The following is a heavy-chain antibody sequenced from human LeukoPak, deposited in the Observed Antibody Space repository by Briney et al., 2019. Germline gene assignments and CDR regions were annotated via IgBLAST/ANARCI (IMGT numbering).Heavy chain of an antibody. CDR1: GGSISSGGYY. CDR2: IYYSGST. J-gene: IGHJ4*02. V-gene: IGHV4-31*03. D-gene: IGHD1-26*01. Sequence: PSETLSLTCTVSGGSISSGGYYWSWIRQHPGKGLEWIGYIYYSGSTYYNPSLKSRVTISVDTSKNQFSLKLSSVTAADTAVYYCARSSGSYQRGDFDYWGQGTLVTVSS. CDR3: ARSSGSYQRGDFDY.